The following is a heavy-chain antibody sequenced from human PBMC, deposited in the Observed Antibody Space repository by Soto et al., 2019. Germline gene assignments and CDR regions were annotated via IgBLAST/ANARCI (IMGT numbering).Heavy chain of an antibody. CDR1: GYTFTSYY. CDR2: INPSGGST. J-gene: IGHJ5*02. CDR3: ARVRRVARGVIILNLYWFDP. Sequence: GASVKVSCKASGYTFTSYYMHWVRQAPGQGLEWMGIINPSGGSTSYAQKFQGRVAMTRDTSTSTVYMELSSLRSEDTAVYYCARVRRVARGVIILNLYWFDPWGQGTLVTVSS. D-gene: IGHD3-10*01. V-gene: IGHV1-46*03.